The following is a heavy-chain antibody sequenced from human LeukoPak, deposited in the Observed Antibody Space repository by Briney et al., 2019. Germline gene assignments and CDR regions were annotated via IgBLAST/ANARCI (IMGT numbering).Heavy chain of an antibody. CDR1: GYSFTSYW. D-gene: IGHD3-9*01. Sequence: GESLKISCKGSGYSFTSYWISWGRQMPGEGVEWMGMIDPSDSYTNYSPSFQGHVTISADKSISTAYLQWSSLKASDTAMYYCATGRDISWFDPWGQGTLVTVSS. V-gene: IGHV5-10-1*01. J-gene: IGHJ5*02. CDR3: ATGRDISWFDP. CDR2: IDPSDSYT.